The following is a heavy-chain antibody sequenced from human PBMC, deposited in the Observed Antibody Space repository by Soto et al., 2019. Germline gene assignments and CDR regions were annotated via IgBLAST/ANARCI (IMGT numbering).Heavy chain of an antibody. J-gene: IGHJ6*02. CDR1: GFTFSSYA. D-gene: IGHD6-6*01. Sequence: GGSLRLSCAASGFTFSSYAVSWVRQPPGKGLEWVSTISASGGSTYYADSVKGRFTVSRDNSENTLYVQMNSLRAEDAAVYYCAKDTFRSTSEYGMDVWGQGTTVTVSS. CDR2: ISASGGST. CDR3: AKDTFRSTSEYGMDV. V-gene: IGHV3-23*01.